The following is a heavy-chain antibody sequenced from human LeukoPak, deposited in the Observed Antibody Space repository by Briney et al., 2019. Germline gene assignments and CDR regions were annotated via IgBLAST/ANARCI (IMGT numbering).Heavy chain of an antibody. CDR1: GFTFSSYA. CDR2: ISSSSSYI. D-gene: IGHD3-16*02. Sequence: PGGSLRLSCAASGFTFSSYAMSWVRQAPGKGLEWVSSISSSSSYIYYADSVKGRFTISRDNAKNSLYLQMNSLRAEDTAVYYCARPSGEDYDYVWGSYRPLKYWGQGTLVTVSS. V-gene: IGHV3-21*01. CDR3: ARPSGEDYDYVWGSYRPLKY. J-gene: IGHJ4*02.